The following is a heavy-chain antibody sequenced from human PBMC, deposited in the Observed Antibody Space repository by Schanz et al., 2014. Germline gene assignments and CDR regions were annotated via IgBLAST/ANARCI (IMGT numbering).Heavy chain of an antibody. D-gene: IGHD5-18*01. V-gene: IGHV4-4*09. CDR3: ASKARYTYGYDF. Sequence: QVQLQESGPGLVKPSETLSLTCTISGGSISTYYWNWIRQHPGKGLEWIGYIYDGGSPYYNPSLKSRVTISVDSSKNQFSLRLSSVTAADTAVYYCASKARYTYGYDFWGHGTLVTVSS. CDR2: IYDGGSP. CDR1: GGSISTYY. J-gene: IGHJ4*01.